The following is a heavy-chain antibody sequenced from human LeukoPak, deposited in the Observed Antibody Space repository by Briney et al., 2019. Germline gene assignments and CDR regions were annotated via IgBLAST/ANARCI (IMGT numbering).Heavy chain of an antibody. CDR2: IIPIFGTA. CDR3: AEMGGYRGY. V-gene: IGHV1-69*01. CDR1: GDTFSSYA. Sequence: SSVKVSCKASGDTFSSYAISSVRQAPGQGLEWMGGIIPIFGTANYAQKFQGRVTITADESTSTAYMELGILRSEDTAVYYCAEMGGYRGYWGQGTLVTVSS. J-gene: IGHJ4*02. D-gene: IGHD5-24*01.